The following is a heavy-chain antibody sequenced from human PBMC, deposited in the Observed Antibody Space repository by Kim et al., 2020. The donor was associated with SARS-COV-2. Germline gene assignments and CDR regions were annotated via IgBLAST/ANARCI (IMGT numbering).Heavy chain of an antibody. Sequence: SETLSLTCAVYGGSFSGHSWSWVRQPPGQGPEWIGEITDSGSTKYNPSLKSRLTISLDVSKNQFSLKLTSVTAADRGLHYCARGRVGVVPAPVLGLGPFYKYFILDVWGHGTTVTVSS. V-gene: IGHV4-34*01. D-gene: IGHD2-2*02. CDR3: ARGRVGVVPAPVLGLGPFYKYFILDV. CDR1: GGSFSGHS. J-gene: IGHJ6*02. CDR2: ITDSGST.